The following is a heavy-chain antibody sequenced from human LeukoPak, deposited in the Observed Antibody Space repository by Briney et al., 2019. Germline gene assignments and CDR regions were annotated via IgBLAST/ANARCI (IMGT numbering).Heavy chain of an antibody. V-gene: IGHV3-23*01. Sequence: GGSLRLSCVVSGFPISTYTTTWVRQTPEKGLEWVSSITFSGGTTYYADSVRGRFTISRGDSENTLYLQMTSLRVEDTAVYYCAKGYSNYISTIVNWGQGTLVTVSS. CDR2: ITFSGGTT. J-gene: IGHJ4*02. CDR1: GFPISTYT. CDR3: AKGYSNYISTIVN. D-gene: IGHD4-11*01.